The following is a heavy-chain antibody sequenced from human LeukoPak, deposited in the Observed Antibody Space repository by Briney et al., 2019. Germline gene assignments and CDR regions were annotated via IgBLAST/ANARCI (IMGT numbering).Heavy chain of an antibody. V-gene: IGHV3-33*01. Sequence: GGSLRLSCAASGFTFSSYGMHWVRQAPGKGLEWVAVIWYDGSNKYYADSVKGRFTISRDNAKNSLYLQMNSLRAEDTAVYYCARVSVGEHPYYYYGMDVWGQGTTVTVSS. CDR2: IWYDGSNK. J-gene: IGHJ6*02. CDR1: GFTFSSYG. CDR3: ARVSVGEHPYYYYGMDV. D-gene: IGHD1/OR15-1a*01.